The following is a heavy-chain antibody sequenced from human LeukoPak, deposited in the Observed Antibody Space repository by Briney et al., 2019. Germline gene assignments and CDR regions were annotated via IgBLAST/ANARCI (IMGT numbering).Heavy chain of an antibody. CDR1: GFTFSSYE. CDR3: ARAPAVVGNY. CDR2: ISSGGSNI. Sequence: PGGSLRLSCAASGFTFSSYEMNWVRQAPGKGLEWVSYISSGGSNIYYADSVKGRFTISRDNAKNTMYLQMNSLRAEETAVYYCARAPAVVGNYWGQGTLVTVSS. J-gene: IGHJ4*02. D-gene: IGHD2-15*01. V-gene: IGHV3-48*03.